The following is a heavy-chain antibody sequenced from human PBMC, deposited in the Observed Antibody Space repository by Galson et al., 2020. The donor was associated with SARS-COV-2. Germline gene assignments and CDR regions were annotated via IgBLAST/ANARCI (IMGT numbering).Heavy chain of an antibody. CDR1: GYTFTGYY. CDR3: ARALEFGYYDSSGYPSRY. Sequence: GASVKVSCKASGYTFTGYYMHWVRQAPGQGLEWMGWINPNSGGTNYAQKFQGRVTMTRDTSISTAYMELSRLRSDDTAVYYCARALEFGYYDSSGYPSRYWGQGTLVTVSS. D-gene: IGHD3-22*01. J-gene: IGHJ4*02. V-gene: IGHV1-2*02. CDR2: INPNSGGT.